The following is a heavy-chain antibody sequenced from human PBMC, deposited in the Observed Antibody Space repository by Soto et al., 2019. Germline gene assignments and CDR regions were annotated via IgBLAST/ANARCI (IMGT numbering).Heavy chain of an antibody. CDR3: ARQKDIVAIFYGMDV. D-gene: IGHD5-12*01. CDR1: GYSFTSYW. V-gene: IGHV5-51*01. CDR2: IYPGDSDT. Sequence: GESLKISCKGSGYSFTSYWIGWVRQMPGKGLDWMGIIYPGDSDTRYSPSFQGQVTISADKSISTAYLQWSSLKASDTAMYYCARQKDIVAIFYGMDVWGQGTTVTVSS. J-gene: IGHJ6*02.